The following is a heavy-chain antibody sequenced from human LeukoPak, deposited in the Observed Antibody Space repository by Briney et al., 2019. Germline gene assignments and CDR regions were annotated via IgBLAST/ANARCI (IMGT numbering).Heavy chain of an antibody. J-gene: IGHJ1*01. CDR3: AREEGYGDWQH. Sequence: SETLSLTCTVSGGSISSYYWSWVRQPPGKGLEWIGYIYYSGSTNYNPSLKSRVTISVDTSKNQFSLKLSSVTAADTAVYYCAREEGYGDWQHWGQGTLVTVSS. CDR2: IYYSGST. V-gene: IGHV4-59*01. D-gene: IGHD4-17*01. CDR1: GGSISSYY.